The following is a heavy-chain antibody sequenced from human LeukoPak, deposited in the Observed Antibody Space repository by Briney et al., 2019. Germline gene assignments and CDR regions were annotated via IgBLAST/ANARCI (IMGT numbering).Heavy chain of an antibody. Sequence: PSETLSLTCAVYGESFSGYYWSWIRQPPGKGLEWIGEINHSGSTNYNPSLKSRATISVDTSKNQFSLKLSSVNAADTAVYYCARARIAVAGTGSYWYFDLWGRGTLVTVSS. CDR2: INHSGST. D-gene: IGHD6-19*01. CDR1: GESFSGYY. V-gene: IGHV4-34*01. J-gene: IGHJ2*01. CDR3: ARARIAVAGTGSYWYFDL.